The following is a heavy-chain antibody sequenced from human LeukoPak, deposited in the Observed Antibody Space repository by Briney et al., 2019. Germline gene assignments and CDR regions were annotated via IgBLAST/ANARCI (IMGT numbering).Heavy chain of an antibody. CDR3: ARIYCDGGGCYWFDP. CDR1: GVSISSYY. Sequence: KPSETLSLTCTVSGVSISSYYWSWIRQAAGKGLAWIGRINTSGNTNYNPSLKSRVSLSVDTSKNQFSLKLSSVTAADTAVYYCARIYCDGGGCYWFDPWGQGTLVTVSS. CDR2: INTSGNT. D-gene: IGHD2-15*01. J-gene: IGHJ5*02. V-gene: IGHV4-4*07.